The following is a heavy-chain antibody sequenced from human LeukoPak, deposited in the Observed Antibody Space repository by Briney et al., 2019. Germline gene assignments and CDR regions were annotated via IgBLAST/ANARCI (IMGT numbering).Heavy chain of an antibody. J-gene: IGHJ4*02. Sequence: ASVKVSCKVSGYSLTELSMHWVRQAPGKGVEWMGGSYPEDNETVYGQKFQGRLTMTEDTSTGTAYMELSSLRSEDTAVYYCAKDQLQRGGGYYCVHWGQGTLVTVSS. CDR3: AKDQLQRGGGYYCVH. D-gene: IGHD2-15*01. V-gene: IGHV1-24*01. CDR1: GYSLTELS. CDR2: SYPEDNET.